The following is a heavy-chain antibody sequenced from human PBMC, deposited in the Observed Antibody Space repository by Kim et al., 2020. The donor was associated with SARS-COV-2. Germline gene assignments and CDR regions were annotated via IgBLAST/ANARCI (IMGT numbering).Heavy chain of an antibody. CDR1: GFTFSSYA. CDR3: ARTYCSSTSCRVTRDYYGMGV. Sequence: GGSLRLSCAASGFTFSSYAMHWVRQAPGKGLEWVAVISYDGSNKYYVDSVKGRFTISRDNSKNTLYLQMNSLRAEDTAVYYCARTYCSSTSCRVTRDYYGMGVWGQGTTVTVSS. CDR2: ISYDGSNK. J-gene: IGHJ6*02. V-gene: IGHV3-30*04. D-gene: IGHD2-2*01.